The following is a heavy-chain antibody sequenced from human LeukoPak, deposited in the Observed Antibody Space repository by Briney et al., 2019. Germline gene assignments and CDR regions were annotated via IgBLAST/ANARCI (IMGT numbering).Heavy chain of an antibody. Sequence: SQTLSLTCTVSGGSISSGSYYWSWIRQPAGTGLEWIGRIYTSGSTNYNPSLKSRVTISVDTSKNQFSLKLSSVTAADTAVYYCARDHLRSPLDYWGQGTLVTVSS. V-gene: IGHV4-61*02. D-gene: IGHD1-26*01. J-gene: IGHJ4*02. CDR1: GGSISSGSYY. CDR2: IYTSGST. CDR3: ARDHLRSPLDY.